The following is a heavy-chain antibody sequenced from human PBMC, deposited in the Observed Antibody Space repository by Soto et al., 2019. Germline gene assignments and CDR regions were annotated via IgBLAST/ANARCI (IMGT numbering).Heavy chain of an antibody. CDR1: GYTFTGYY. CDR3: ARLVYSSSSLGR. V-gene: IGHV1-2*02. D-gene: IGHD6-6*01. J-gene: IGHJ4*02. Sequence: ASVKVSCKASGYTFTGYYMHWVRQAPGQGLEWMGWINPNSGGTNYAQKFQGRVTMTRDTSISTAYMELSRLRSDDTAAYYCARLVYSSSSLGRWGQGTLVTVSS. CDR2: INPNSGGT.